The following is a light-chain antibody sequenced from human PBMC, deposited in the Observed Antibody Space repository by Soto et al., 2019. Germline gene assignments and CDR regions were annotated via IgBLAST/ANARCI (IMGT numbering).Light chain of an antibody. V-gene: IGKV1-9*01. CDR3: QQLNGYPIT. CDR1: QSISTY. Sequence: EIQMTQFPSSLSASVGDRFTITCLAIQSISTYLNWYQQKPGKAPKLLIYRADNLQSGVPSRFSGSGSGTEFTLAISSLQPEDFATYYCQQLNGYPITFGQGTRLEIK. CDR2: RAD. J-gene: IGKJ5*01.